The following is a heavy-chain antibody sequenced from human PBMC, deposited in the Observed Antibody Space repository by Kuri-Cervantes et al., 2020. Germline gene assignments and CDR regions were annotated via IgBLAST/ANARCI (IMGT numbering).Heavy chain of an antibody. CDR3: ARGSGWYFY. Sequence: SETLSLTCVVSGDSISSSNWWTWVRQPPGKGLEWIGEIFHSGSTNYNPSLKSRVTISVDTSKNQFSLKLSSVTAADTAVYFCARGSGWYFYWGQGTLVTVSS. V-gene: IGHV4-4*02. D-gene: IGHD6-19*01. CDR2: IFHSGST. J-gene: IGHJ1*01. CDR1: GDSISSSNW.